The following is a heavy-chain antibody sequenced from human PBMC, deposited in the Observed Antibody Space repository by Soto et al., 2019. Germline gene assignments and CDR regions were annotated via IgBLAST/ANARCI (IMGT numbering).Heavy chain of an antibody. Sequence: SVKVSCKASGGTFSSYAISWVRQAPGQGLEWMGGINPIFGTPHYAQKYQGRVTITADTFTNTAYTELTRLTSDDTAVYFCAREGRHFDYWGQGTLVTVSS. V-gene: IGHV1-69*06. CDR2: INPIFGTP. J-gene: IGHJ4*02. CDR1: GGTFSSYA. CDR3: AREGRHFDY.